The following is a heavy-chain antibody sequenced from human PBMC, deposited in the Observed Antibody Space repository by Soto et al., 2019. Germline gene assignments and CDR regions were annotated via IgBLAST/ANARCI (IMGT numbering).Heavy chain of an antibody. CDR1: GFSLRSSVGA. CDR2: IYWDDYK. J-gene: IGHJ4*02. CDR3: AHATPQKSSRWFFDF. V-gene: IGHV2-5*02. Sequence: QITLKESGPMLIRPTQTLTLTCTFSGFSLRSSVGAVGWIRQPPGKALQWLALIYWDDYKAYSPSLKNTLTITIGTSKSQVVLTLTNVGPVDAGTYFCAHATPQKSSRWFFDFWGLGILVTVSS. D-gene: IGHD2-15*01.